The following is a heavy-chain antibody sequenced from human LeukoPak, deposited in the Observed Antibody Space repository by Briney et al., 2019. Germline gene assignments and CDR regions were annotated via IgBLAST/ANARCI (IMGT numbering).Heavy chain of an antibody. CDR2: INHSGST. CDR1: GGSFSGYY. J-gene: IGHJ4*02. D-gene: IGHD6-6*01. Sequence: SETLSLTCAVYGGSFSGYYWSWIRQPPGKGLEWIGEINHSGSTNYNPSLKSRVTISADTSKNQFSLKLSSVNAADTAVYYCARGRIAARKFDYWGQGTLVPVSS. V-gene: IGHV4-34*01. CDR3: ARGRIAARKFDY.